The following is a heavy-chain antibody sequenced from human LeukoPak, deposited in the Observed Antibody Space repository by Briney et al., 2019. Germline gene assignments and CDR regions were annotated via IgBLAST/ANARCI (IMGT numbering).Heavy chain of an antibody. D-gene: IGHD3-10*01. V-gene: IGHV4-34*01. CDR1: GGSFSGYY. Sequence: SETLSLTCAVYGGSFSGYYWSWIRQPPGKGLEWMGEINDSGSTNYNPSLKSRVTISVDTSKNQFSLKLSSVTAADTAVYYCARLGWFGGRSRPYYYGMDVWGQGTTVTVSS. CDR2: INDSGST. CDR3: ARLGWFGGRSRPYYYGMDV. J-gene: IGHJ6*02.